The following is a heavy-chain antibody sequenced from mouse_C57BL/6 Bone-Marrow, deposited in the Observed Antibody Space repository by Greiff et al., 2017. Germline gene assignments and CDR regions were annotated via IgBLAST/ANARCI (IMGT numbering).Heavy chain of an antibody. CDR1: GFTFSDYG. Sequence: EVMLVESGGGLVKPGGSLKLSCAASGFTFSDYGMHWVRQAPEKGLEWVAYISSGSSTIYYADTVKGRFTISRDNAKNTLFLQMTSLRSEDTAMYYCAILYDGYFDYWGQGTTLTVS. V-gene: IGHV5-17*01. J-gene: IGHJ2*01. CDR3: AILYDGYFDY. CDR2: ISSGSSTI. D-gene: IGHD2-3*01.